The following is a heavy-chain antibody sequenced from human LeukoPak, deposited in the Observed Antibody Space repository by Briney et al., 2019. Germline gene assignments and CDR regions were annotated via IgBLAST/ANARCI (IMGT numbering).Heavy chain of an antibody. CDR3: AKADCSGGSCYWFDP. Sequence: GGSLRLSCAASGFTFSSYAMSWVRQAPGKGLEWVSAISGSGGSTYYADSVKGRFTTSRDNSKNTLYLQMNSLRAEDTAVYYCAKADCSGGSCYWFDPWGQGTLVTVSS. V-gene: IGHV3-23*01. D-gene: IGHD2-15*01. CDR1: GFTFSSYA. CDR2: ISGSGGST. J-gene: IGHJ5*02.